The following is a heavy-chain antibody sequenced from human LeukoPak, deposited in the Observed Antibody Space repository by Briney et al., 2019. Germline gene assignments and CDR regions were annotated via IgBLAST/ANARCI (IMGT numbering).Heavy chain of an antibody. V-gene: IGHV4-61*02. CDR2: IYTSGST. D-gene: IGHD3-10*01. CDR1: GGSISSGSYY. Sequence: MPSQTVSLTCTVSGGSISSGSYYWSWIRQPAGKGLEWIGRIYTSGSTNYNPSLKSRVTISVDMSKNQFSLKLSSVTAADTAVYYCARLYYYGSGSYYPAPHPDYWGQGTLVTVSS. CDR3: ARLYYYGSGSYYPAPHPDY. J-gene: IGHJ4*02.